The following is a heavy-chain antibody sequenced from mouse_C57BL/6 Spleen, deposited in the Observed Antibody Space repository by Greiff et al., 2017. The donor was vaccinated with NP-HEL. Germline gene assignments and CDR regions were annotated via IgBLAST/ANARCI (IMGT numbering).Heavy chain of an antibody. CDR1: GFTFSSYT. V-gene: IGHV5-9*01. Sequence: EVKLMESGGGLVKPGGSLKLSCAASGFTFSSYTMSWVRQTPEKRLEWVATISGGGGNTYYPDSVKGRFTISRDNAKNTLYLQMSSLRSEDTALYYCVRKSPIYSFDYWGQGTTLTVSS. CDR3: VRKSPIYSFDY. CDR2: ISGGGGNT. J-gene: IGHJ2*01.